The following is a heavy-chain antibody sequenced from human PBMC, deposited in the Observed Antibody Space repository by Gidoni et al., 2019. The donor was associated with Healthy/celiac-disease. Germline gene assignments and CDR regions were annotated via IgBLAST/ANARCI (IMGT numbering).Heavy chain of an antibody. Sequence: QVQLQQWGAGLLKPSETLSLTCAVYGGSFSGYYWSWIRQPPGKGLEWIGEINHSGSTNYNPSLKSRVTISVDTSKNQFSLKLSSVTAADTAVYYCARGNGFYDFWSGYARSNWFDPWGQGTLVTVSS. CDR3: ARGNGFYDFWSGYARSNWFDP. J-gene: IGHJ5*02. CDR1: GGSFSGYY. CDR2: INHSGST. V-gene: IGHV4-34*01. D-gene: IGHD3-3*01.